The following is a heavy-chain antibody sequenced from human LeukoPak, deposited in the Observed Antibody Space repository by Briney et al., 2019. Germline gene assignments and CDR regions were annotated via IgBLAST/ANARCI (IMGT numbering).Heavy chain of an antibody. V-gene: IGHV1-46*01. CDR2: INPSGGST. J-gene: IGHJ3*02. CDR3: ARTVYYDSSGYYYGSDAFVI. D-gene: IGHD3-22*01. Sequence: AAVKVSCKASGYTFTSYYMHWVRQAPGQGLEWMGIINPSGGSTSYAQKFQGRVTMTRDTSTSTVYMELSSLRSEDTAVYYCARTVYYDSSGYYYGSDAFVIWGQGTMVTVSS. CDR1: GYTFTSYY.